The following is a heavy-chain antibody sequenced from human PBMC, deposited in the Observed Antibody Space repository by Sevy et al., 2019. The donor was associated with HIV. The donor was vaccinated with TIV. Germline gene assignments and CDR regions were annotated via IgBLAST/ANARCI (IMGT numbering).Heavy chain of an antibody. J-gene: IGHJ4*02. Sequence: GGSLRLSCAASGFTFSDYWMGWVRQAPGKGLEWVASIKQDGSQKKYMDSVRGRFTISRDNAKNSLFLQIDSLRVDDTAMYYCAREVWPGYYWGQGTLVTVSS. CDR3: AREVWPGYY. CDR2: IKQDGSQK. D-gene: IGHD2-21*01. V-gene: IGHV3-7*01. CDR1: GFTFSDYW.